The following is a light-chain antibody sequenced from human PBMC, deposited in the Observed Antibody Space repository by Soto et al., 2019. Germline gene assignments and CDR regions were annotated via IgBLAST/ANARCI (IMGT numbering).Light chain of an antibody. CDR3: CSYAGSYTHV. Sequence: QSALTQPRSVSGSPGQSVTISCTGTSSDVGGYNYVSWYQQHPGKAPKLMIYDVSKRPSGVPDRFSGSKSGNTASLTICGLQAEDEADYYCCSYAGSYTHVFGTGTKVTVL. V-gene: IGLV2-11*01. J-gene: IGLJ1*01. CDR2: DVS. CDR1: SSDVGGYNY.